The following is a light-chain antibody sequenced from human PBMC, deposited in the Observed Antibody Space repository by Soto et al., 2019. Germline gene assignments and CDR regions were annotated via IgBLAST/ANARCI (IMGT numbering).Light chain of an antibody. J-gene: IGKJ1*01. CDR2: AAS. Sequence: DIQMTQSPSSLSASVGDRVTITCRASQSISSYLNWYQQKPGKAPKLLIYAASSLQSGVPSRFNGNGSGTDLTLTISSLQPEDFATYYCQQSYSTLWTFGQGTKVEIK. CDR1: QSISSY. CDR3: QQSYSTLWT. V-gene: IGKV1-39*01.